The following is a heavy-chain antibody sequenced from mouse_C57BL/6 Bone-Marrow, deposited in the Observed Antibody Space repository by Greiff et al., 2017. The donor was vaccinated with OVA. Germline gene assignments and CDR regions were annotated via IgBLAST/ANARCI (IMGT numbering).Heavy chain of an antibody. Sequence: VKLQQSGAELVRPGASVTLSCKASGYTFTDYEMHWVKQTPVHGLEWIGAIDPETGGTAYNQKFKGKAILTADKSSSTAYMELRSLTSEDAAVYYSTRGYSNYYAMDYWGQGTSVTVSS. J-gene: IGHJ4*01. CDR3: TRGYSNYYAMDY. V-gene: IGHV1-15*01. D-gene: IGHD2-5*01. CDR1: GYTFTDYE. CDR2: IDPETGGT.